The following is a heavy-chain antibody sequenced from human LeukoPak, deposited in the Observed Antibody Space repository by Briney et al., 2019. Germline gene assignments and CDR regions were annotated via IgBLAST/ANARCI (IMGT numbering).Heavy chain of an antibody. V-gene: IGHV3-48*03. J-gene: IGHJ3*02. CDR1: GFTFSSYE. Sequence: GGSLRLSCAASGFTFSSYEMKWVRQAPGKGLEWVSYISSSGSTIYYADSVKGRFTISRDSSKRTLYLQMNSLRAEDTAMYYCARESWSDSVAFDIWGLGTMVIVSS. CDR2: ISSSGSTI. D-gene: IGHD3-3*01. CDR3: ARESWSDSVAFDI.